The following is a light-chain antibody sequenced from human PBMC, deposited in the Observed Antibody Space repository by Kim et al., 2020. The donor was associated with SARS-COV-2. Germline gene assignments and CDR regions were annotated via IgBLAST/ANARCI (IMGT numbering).Light chain of an antibody. CDR1: GLGDKY. CDR3: LAWDSSTVV. CDR2: QDN. Sequence: VSPGQTASIHGSGDGLGDKYASWYQQKPGQSPVLVIYQDNKRPSGTPERFSGSNSGNTATLTISGTQAVDEADFFCLAWDSSTVVFGGGTQLTVL. J-gene: IGLJ2*01. V-gene: IGLV3-1*01.